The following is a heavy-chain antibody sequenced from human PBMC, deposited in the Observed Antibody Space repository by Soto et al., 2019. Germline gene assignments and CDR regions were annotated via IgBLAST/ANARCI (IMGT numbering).Heavy chain of an antibody. CDR3: ARWAVVPAVISYYFDY. Sequence: GGSLRLSCAASGFTVSSYWMSWVRQAPGKGLEWVANIKQDGSEKYYVDSVKGRFTISRDNAKNSLYLQMNSLRAEDTAVYYCARWAVVPAVISYYFDYWGRGTLVTVSS. CDR2: IKQDGSEK. V-gene: IGHV3-7*05. D-gene: IGHD2-2*01. CDR1: GFTVSSYW. J-gene: IGHJ4*02.